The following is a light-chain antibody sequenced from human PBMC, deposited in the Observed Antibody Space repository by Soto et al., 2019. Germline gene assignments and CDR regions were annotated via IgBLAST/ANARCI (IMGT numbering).Light chain of an antibody. Sequence: EIVLTQSPGTLSLSPGERATLSCRASQSVRSNLAWYQQRPGQAPRLLIYAASTRATGIPARFSGSGSGTEFTLIIDSLQSEDFAVYYCQRYNNWPRTFGQGTKVDIK. J-gene: IGKJ1*01. CDR3: QRYNNWPRT. CDR2: AAS. V-gene: IGKV3-15*01. CDR1: QSVRSN.